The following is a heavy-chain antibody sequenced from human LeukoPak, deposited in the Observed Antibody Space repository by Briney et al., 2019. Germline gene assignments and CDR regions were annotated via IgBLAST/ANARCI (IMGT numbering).Heavy chain of an antibody. CDR1: GFTFSSYA. V-gene: IGHV3-23*01. Sequence: GGSLRLSCAASGFTFSSYAMSWVRQAPGKGLEWVSAISGSGGSTYYADSVKGRFTISRDKSKNTLYLQMNSLRAEDTAVYYCAKSVGDIVVVVAATYDYWGQGTLVTVSS. CDR3: AKSVGDIVVVVAATYDY. D-gene: IGHD2-15*01. J-gene: IGHJ4*02. CDR2: ISGSGGST.